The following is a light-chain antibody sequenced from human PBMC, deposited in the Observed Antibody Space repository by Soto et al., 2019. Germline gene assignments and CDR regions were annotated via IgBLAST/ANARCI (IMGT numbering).Light chain of an antibody. CDR3: QQYSSYWT. V-gene: IGKV1-5*01. Sequence: DIQMTQSPSTLSASVGDRVTITCRASQSISSWLAWYQQKPGKAPKLLIYDTSNLESGVPSRFSGSGSGTEFTLTSSSLQPDDCAIYYCQQYSSYWTFGQGTKVEIK. CDR2: DTS. J-gene: IGKJ1*01. CDR1: QSISSW.